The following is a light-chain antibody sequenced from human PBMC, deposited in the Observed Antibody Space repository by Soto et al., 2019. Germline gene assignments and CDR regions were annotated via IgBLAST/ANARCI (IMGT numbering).Light chain of an antibody. CDR1: SSDVGGYKY. V-gene: IGLV2-14*01. J-gene: IGLJ1*01. Sequence: QSVLTQPASVSGSPGQSITISCTGTSSDVGGYKYVSWYQQHPGKAPKLMIYEVSNRPSGVSNRFSGSKPGNTASLTISGLQAEDEADYYCSSYTSSSTPYVFGTGTKLTVL. CDR3: SSYTSSSTPYV. CDR2: EVS.